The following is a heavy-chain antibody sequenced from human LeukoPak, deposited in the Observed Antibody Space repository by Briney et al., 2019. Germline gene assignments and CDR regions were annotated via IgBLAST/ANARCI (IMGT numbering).Heavy chain of an antibody. CDR2: IYYSGRT. J-gene: IGHJ4*02. CDR3: AGTYYYDSSGYYHYSL. CDR1: GGSISSYY. D-gene: IGHD3-22*01. Sequence: SETLSLTCTVSGGSISSYYWSWIRQPPGKGLEWIGYIYYSGRTNYNPSLKSRVTISVDTSKTQFSLKLRSVTTADTAVYYCAGTYYYDSSGYYHYSLWGQGTLVTVSS. V-gene: IGHV4-59*01.